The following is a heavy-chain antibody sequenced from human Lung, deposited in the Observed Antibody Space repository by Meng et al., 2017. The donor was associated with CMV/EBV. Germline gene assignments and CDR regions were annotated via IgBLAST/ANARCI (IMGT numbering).Heavy chain of an antibody. CDR2: VNSYTGDT. D-gene: IGHD3-10*01. V-gene: IGHV1-18*04. J-gene: IGHJ5*02. CDR3: ARISMIRGIIITGWFDH. CDR1: GYSFNSYI. Sequence: ASXXVSXKAYGYSFNSYIISWVRQAPGQGLEWMGWVNSYTGDTDYAQQFQEGITMTTDTSTTTVYMELRSLRTDDTAAYYCARISMIRGIIITGWFDHWGQGXLVTVSS.